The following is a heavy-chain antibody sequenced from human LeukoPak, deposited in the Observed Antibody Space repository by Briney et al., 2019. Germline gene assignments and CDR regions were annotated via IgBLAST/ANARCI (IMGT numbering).Heavy chain of an antibody. V-gene: IGHV3-23*01. Sequence: GGSLRLSCAASGFTFSSYGMSWVRQAPGKGLEWVSAISGSGGSTYYADSVKGRFTISRDNAKNTLYLQMNSLRAEDTAVYYCAHIVGATLFDYWGQGTLVTVSS. J-gene: IGHJ4*02. CDR1: GFTFSSYG. CDR3: AHIVGATLFDY. CDR2: ISGSGGST. D-gene: IGHD1-26*01.